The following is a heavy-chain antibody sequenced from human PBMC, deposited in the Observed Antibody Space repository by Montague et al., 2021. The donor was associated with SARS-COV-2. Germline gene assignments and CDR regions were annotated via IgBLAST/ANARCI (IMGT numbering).Heavy chain of an antibody. Sequence: CAISGDSVSSQSAAWNWIRQSPSRGLEWLGRTYYRSQWYEDYAVSVKGRITIKPDTSKNQFSLHLASVSPDDTALYYCARGAYHDLYYYYHGMDVWGRGTTVSVSS. J-gene: IGHJ6*02. CDR2: TYYRSQWYE. V-gene: IGHV6-1*01. CDR3: ARGAYHDLYYYYHGMDV. CDR1: GDSVSSQSAA. D-gene: IGHD2-2*01.